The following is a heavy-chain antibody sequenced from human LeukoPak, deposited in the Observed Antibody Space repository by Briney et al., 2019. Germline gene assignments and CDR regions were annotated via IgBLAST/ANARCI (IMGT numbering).Heavy chain of an antibody. D-gene: IGHD5-12*01. CDR2: TSYDGSNK. CDR1: GVTFSNYA. V-gene: IGHV3-30*04. J-gene: IGHJ6*03. Sequence: GGSLRLSCAASGVTFSNYAMHWVRQAPGKGLEWVAVTSYDGSNKYYADSVKGQFTTSRDNSKNTLFLQMSSLRAEDTAVYYCARSLATSYYYMDVWGKGTTVTVSS. CDR3: ARSLATSYYYMDV.